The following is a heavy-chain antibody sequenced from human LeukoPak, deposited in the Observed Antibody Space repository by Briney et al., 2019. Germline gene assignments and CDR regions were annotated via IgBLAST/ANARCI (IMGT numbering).Heavy chain of an antibody. Sequence: ASVKVSCKVSGYTLTELSMHWVRQAPGKGLEWMGGFDPEDGETIYAQKFQVRVTTTEDTSTDTAYMELSSLRSEDTAVYYCATGQGYSSGWVFDYWGQGTLVTVSS. CDR2: FDPEDGET. CDR3: ATGQGYSSGWVFDY. V-gene: IGHV1-24*01. CDR1: GYTLTELS. D-gene: IGHD6-19*01. J-gene: IGHJ4*02.